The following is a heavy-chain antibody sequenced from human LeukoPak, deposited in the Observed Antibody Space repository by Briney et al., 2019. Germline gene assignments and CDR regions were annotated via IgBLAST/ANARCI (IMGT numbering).Heavy chain of an antibody. V-gene: IGHV1-24*01. D-gene: IGHD3/OR15-3a*01. CDR1: GYSLTELS. CDR2: FGLEDGET. CDR3: AKDVGTGGMDA. J-gene: IGHJ6*02. Sequence: ASVEVFCKVSGYSLTELSIHWVRQAPGKGLEWMGGFGLEDGETIYAQRFQGRVTMTEDTSTDTAYMQLSSLTSEDTAVYYCAKDVGTGGMDAWGQGTTVIVSS.